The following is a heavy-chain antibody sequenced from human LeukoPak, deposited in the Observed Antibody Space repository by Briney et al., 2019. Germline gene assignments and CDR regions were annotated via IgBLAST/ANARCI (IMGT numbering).Heavy chain of an antibody. CDR2: ISHDGSNK. Sequence: GGSVKLSCEASGFTFSSYGMHWVRQAPGQGLEWVAGISHDGSNKYYADYVKGRVTISRDNSKNTPYLEMNSLRSEDTAVYYCAKVGLGYCSSTSWSEFDYWGQGTLVTVSS. D-gene: IGHD2-2*01. CDR1: GFTFSSYG. V-gene: IGHV3-30*18. J-gene: IGHJ4*02. CDR3: AKVGLGYCSSTSWSEFDY.